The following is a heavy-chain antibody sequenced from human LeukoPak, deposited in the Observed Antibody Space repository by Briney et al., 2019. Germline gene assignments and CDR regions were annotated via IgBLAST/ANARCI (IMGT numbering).Heavy chain of an antibody. J-gene: IGHJ4*02. CDR3: AMWPYASGSYWEGIDY. V-gene: IGHV3-74*01. Sequence: GGSLRFSCAASGFTFSSYWMHWVRQAPGKGPVWVSRINAHGSSTNYADSVKGRFTISRDNAKNMVYLQMNSLRAEDTAIYYCAMWPYASGSYWEGIDYWGQGALVTVSS. CDR2: INAHGSST. CDR1: GFTFSSYW. D-gene: IGHD3-10*01.